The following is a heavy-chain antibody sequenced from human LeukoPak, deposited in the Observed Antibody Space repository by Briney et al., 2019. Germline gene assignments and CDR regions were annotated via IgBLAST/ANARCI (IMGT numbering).Heavy chain of an antibody. Sequence: KSGESLKVSCKGSGYNFASHWIGWVHQMPGKGLEWMGIIYPDDPDARYSPSFQGQVTISADKSISTAYLQWSSLKASDTAMYFCARLPDGDTSSWGQGTLVTVSS. D-gene: IGHD2-21*01. V-gene: IGHV5-51*07. J-gene: IGHJ5*02. CDR3: ARLPDGDTSS. CDR1: GYNFASHW. CDR2: IYPDDPDA.